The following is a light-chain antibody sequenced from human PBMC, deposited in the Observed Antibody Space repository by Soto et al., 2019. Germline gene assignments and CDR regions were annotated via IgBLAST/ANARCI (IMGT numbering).Light chain of an antibody. CDR2: DVS. J-gene: IGLJ2*01. Sequence: QSVLTQPASVSGSPGHSIAISCTGTSSDVGGYNYVSWYQQHPGKAPKLMIYDVSNRPSGVSNLFSGSKSGNTASLTISGLQAEDEADYYCSSYTSTGTRVFGGGTKVTVL. CDR1: SSDVGGYNY. CDR3: SSYTSTGTRV. V-gene: IGLV2-14*01.